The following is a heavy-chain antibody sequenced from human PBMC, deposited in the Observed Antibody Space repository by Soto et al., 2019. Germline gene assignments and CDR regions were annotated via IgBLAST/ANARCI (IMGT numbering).Heavy chain of an antibody. CDR1: GGSISSGGYY. D-gene: IGHD4-17*01. CDR3: ARDLLSVRHDAFEI. V-gene: IGHV4-31*03. Sequence: SETLSLTCTVSGGSISSGGYYWSWIRQHPGKGLEWIGYIYYSGSTYYNPSLKSRVTISVDTSKNQFSLKLSSVTAADTAVYYCARDLLSVRHDAFEIWGQGTMVTVSS. CDR2: IYYSGST. J-gene: IGHJ3*02.